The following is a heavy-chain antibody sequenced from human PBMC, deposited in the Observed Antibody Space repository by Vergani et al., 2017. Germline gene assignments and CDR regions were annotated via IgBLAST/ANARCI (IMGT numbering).Heavy chain of an antibody. CDR1: GGSISSGSYY. Sequence: QVQLQESGPGLVKPSQTLSLTCTVSGGSISSGSYYWSWIRQPAGKGLEWIGRIYTSGSTNYNPSLKSRVTISVDTSKNQFSLKLSSVTAADTAVYYCARDPPLYCSSTSCSDGVWGKGTTVTVSS. V-gene: IGHV4-61*02. D-gene: IGHD2-2*01. CDR2: IYTSGST. J-gene: IGHJ6*04. CDR3: ARDPPLYCSSTSCSDGV.